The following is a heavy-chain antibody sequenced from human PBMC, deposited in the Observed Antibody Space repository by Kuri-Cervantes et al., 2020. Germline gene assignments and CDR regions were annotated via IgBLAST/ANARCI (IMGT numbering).Heavy chain of an antibody. D-gene: IGHD3-22*01. V-gene: IGHV4-59*01. Sequence: GSLRLSCTVSGGSISSYYWSWIRQPPGKGLERIGYIYYSGSTNYNPSLKSRVTISVDTSKNQFSLKLSSVTAADTAVYYCARDSYYYDSSGKRNWYFDLWGRGTLVTVSS. CDR1: GGSISSYY. CDR3: ARDSYYYDSSGKRNWYFDL. CDR2: IYYSGST. J-gene: IGHJ2*01.